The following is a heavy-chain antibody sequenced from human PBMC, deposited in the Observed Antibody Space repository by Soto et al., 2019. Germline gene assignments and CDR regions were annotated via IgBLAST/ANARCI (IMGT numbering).Heavy chain of an antibody. CDR1: GYSITSSSF. D-gene: IGHD3-16*01. V-gene: IGHV4-38-2*02. J-gene: IGHJ4*02. CDR2: IYLGGTT. Sequence: QVQLQESGPGLVKPSETLSLTCTVSGYSITSSSFWGWIRQPPGKGLEWIGSIYLGGTTYYDPSLKSRVTIPVDKSKNEFARKLSSVTAADTALYYCARPRPNFGAVDSWGQGALVTVST. CDR3: ARPRPNFGAVDS.